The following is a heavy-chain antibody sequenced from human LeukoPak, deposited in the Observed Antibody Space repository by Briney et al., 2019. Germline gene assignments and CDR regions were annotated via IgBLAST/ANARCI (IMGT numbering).Heavy chain of an antibody. Sequence: PGGSLRLSCAASGFTFSSYEMKWVRQAPGKGLEWVSYISSSSSTIYYADSVKGRFTISRDNAKNSLYLQMNSLRAEDTAVYYCARVPRWYVIDYWGQRTLVTVSS. CDR3: ARVPRWYVIDY. CDR1: GFTFSSYE. J-gene: IGHJ4*02. D-gene: IGHD4-23*01. CDR2: ISSSSSTI. V-gene: IGHV3-48*03.